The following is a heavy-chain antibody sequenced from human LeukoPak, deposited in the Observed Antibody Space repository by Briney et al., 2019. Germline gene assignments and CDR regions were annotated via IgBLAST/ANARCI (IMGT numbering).Heavy chain of an antibody. CDR2: IAPGESHT. V-gene: IGHV5-51*01. J-gene: IGHJ4*02. Sequence: GESLKISCKGSGYSFTINWIGWVRQMPGKSLEGMGIIAPGESHTRYSPSLQGQVTMSADKSINTAYLQWSSLKASDTAMYYCARLWSGRYGERFDYWGQGTLVTVSS. D-gene: IGHD1-26*01. CDR3: ARLWSGRYGERFDY. CDR1: GYSFTINW.